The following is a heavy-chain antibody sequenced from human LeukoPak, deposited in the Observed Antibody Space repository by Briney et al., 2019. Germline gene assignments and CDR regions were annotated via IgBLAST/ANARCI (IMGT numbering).Heavy chain of an antibody. D-gene: IGHD5/OR15-5a*01. CDR3: AKTIASLGSGARYFDP. J-gene: IGHJ5*02. V-gene: IGHV5-51*01. Sequence: GESLRISCKASGYSFTNYWIAWVRQKPGKGLEWMGIMHPGESEINYSPSFEGRVTISADTSISTAYLEWYSLKASDSVIYYCAKTIASLGSGARYFDPWGQGTMITVSS. CDR1: GYSFTNYW. CDR2: MHPGESEI.